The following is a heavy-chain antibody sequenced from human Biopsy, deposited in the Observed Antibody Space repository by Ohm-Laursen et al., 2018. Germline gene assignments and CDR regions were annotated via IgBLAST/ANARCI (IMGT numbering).Heavy chain of an antibody. V-gene: IGHV4-39*01. CDR2: IFYSGIT. CDR3: ARHPTGFWFDP. CDR1: GGSVSSNVAY. Sequence: TLSLTCTVSGGSVSSNVAYWAWIRQPPGKGLKSIGSIFYSGITYYNPSLQSRVTMSVDTSKNQFSLNLTSVTAADTAVYYCARHPTGFWFDPWGQGTLVIVSS. J-gene: IGHJ5*02.